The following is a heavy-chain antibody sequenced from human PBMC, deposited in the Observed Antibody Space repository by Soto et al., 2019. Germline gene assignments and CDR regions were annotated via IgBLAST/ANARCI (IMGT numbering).Heavy chain of an antibody. J-gene: IGHJ2*01. V-gene: IGHV3-23*01. CDR2: ITRSGDYT. CDR1: GFTFSSYA. D-gene: IGHD3-22*01. CDR3: AEVGSYYEQFDHWYFDH. Sequence: EVQLLESGGGLLQPGGSLRLSCAASGFTFSSYAMTWVRQAPGKGLEWVSAITRSGDYTQYADSVKGRFTISRDNSKNTLYLQMISLRAVDTAVYYCAEVGSYYEQFDHWYFDHWGRGTLVTVSS.